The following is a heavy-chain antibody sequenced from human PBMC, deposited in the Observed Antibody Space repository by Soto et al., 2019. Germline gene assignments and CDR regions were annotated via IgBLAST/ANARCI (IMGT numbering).Heavy chain of an antibody. CDR1: GYTFTRYT. Sequence: GASVKVSCKASGYTFTRYTMNWVRQAPGQRLEWMGWINPDNGNTKSSQKFQDRVIITRDTSASTAYMDLSSLRSEDTAVYYCASPSDSSGYWLQDAFDIWGQGTMVTVSS. V-gene: IGHV1-3*01. CDR2: INPDNGNT. D-gene: IGHD3-22*01. CDR3: ASPSDSSGYWLQDAFDI. J-gene: IGHJ3*02.